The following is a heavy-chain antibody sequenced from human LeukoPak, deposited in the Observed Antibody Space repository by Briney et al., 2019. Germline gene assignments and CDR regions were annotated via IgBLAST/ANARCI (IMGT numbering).Heavy chain of an antibody. V-gene: IGHV4-39*02. CDR3: AREVAGTPWIDY. D-gene: IGHD6-19*01. CDR2: IYYNGGT. Sequence: SETLSLTCTVSGGSISSNSYYWGWIRQPPGKGLEWIGNIYYNGGTYKNPSLKSRVTISVDTSKNQFSLKLNSVTATDTAVYYCAREVAGTPWIDYWGQGTLVTVSS. CDR1: GGSISSNSYY. J-gene: IGHJ4*02.